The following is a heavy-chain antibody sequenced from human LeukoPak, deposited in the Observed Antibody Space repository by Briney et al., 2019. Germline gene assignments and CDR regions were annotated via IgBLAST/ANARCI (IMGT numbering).Heavy chain of an antibody. V-gene: IGHV4-39*07. J-gene: IGHJ5*02. Sequence: PSETLSLTCTVSGGSISTSSYYWGWIRQPPGKGLEWIGSIYYSGSSYYKPFLKSRVTMSVDTSNNQFSLKLNSVTAADTAVYYCAKAAGYSTIYWFDPWGQGTLVTVSS. CDR3: AKAAGYSTIYWFDP. D-gene: IGHD6-13*01. CDR2: IYYSGSS. CDR1: GGSISTSSYY.